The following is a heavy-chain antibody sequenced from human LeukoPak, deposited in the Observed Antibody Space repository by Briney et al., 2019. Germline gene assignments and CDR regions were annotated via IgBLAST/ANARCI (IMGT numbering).Heavy chain of an antibody. CDR2: IYYSGST. CDR3: ARERYYDSSGSLNWFDP. Sequence: SETLSLTCTVSGGSISSYYWSWIRQPPGKGLEWIGYIYYSGSTNYNPSLKSRATISVATSNNQFSLKLSSVTAADTAVYYCARERYYDSSGSLNWFDPWGQGTLVTVSS. J-gene: IGHJ5*02. V-gene: IGHV4-59*01. D-gene: IGHD3-22*01. CDR1: GGSISSYY.